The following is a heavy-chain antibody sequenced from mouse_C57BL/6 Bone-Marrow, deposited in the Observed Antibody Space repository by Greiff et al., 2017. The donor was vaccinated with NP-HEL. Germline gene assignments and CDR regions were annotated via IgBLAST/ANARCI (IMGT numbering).Heavy chain of an antibody. Sequence: QVQLQQSGAELAKPGASVKLSCKASGYTFTSYWMHWVKQRPGQGLEWIGYINPSSGYTKYNQKFKDKATLTADQSSSTAYMQLSSLTYEDSAVYYCAREYYYCYWYVDVWGTGTTVTVSS. V-gene: IGHV1-7*01. D-gene: IGHD1-1*01. CDR1: GYTFTSYW. CDR3: AREYYYCYWYVDV. CDR2: INPSSGYT. J-gene: IGHJ1*03.